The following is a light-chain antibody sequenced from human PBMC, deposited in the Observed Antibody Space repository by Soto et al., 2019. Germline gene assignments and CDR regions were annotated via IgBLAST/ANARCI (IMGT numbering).Light chain of an antibody. CDR2: DAS. CDR1: QSVSSN. CDR3: QQYNNWPPMT. Sequence: EIVMTQSPVTLSVSPGERATLSCRASQSVSSNLAWYQQKPGQAPRLLIYDASTRATGVPARFSGSGSGTEFTLTISSLQSEDFAVYYCQQYNNWPPMTFGQGTKVEIK. V-gene: IGKV3-15*01. J-gene: IGKJ1*01.